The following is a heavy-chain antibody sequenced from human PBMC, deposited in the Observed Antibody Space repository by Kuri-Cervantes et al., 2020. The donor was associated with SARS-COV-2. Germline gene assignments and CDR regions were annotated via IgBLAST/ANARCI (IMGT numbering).Heavy chain of an antibody. Sequence: GGSLRLSCAASGFTFSSYAMNWVRQAPGKGLEWVAVISYDGSNKYYADSVKGRFTISRDNSKNTLYLQMNSLRAEDTAVYYCARVTRSGYFPFAFDIWGQGTMVTVSS. CDR3: ARVTRSGYFPFAFDI. V-gene: IGHV3-30-3*01. D-gene: IGHD3-22*01. CDR1: GFTFSSYA. J-gene: IGHJ3*02. CDR2: ISYDGSNK.